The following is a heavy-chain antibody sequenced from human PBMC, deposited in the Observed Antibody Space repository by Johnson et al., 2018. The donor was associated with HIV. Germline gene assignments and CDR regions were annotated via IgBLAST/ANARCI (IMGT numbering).Heavy chain of an antibody. CDR3: VSSGCQRCAFDI. CDR1: GFTVSSNY. D-gene: IGHD6-19*01. J-gene: IGHJ3*02. V-gene: IGHV3-66*01. CDR2: IYSGGKT. Sequence: VQLVESGGDLVQPGGSLRLSCAASGFTVSSNYMSWVRQAPGKGLEWVSVIYSGGKTYYADYVKGRFTISRDNSKNTLYLQMNSLKAEDTAVYYCVSSGCQRCAFDIWGQGTMVTVSS.